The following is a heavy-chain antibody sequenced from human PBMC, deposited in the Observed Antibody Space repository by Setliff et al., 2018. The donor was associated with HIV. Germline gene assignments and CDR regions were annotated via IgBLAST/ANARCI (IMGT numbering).Heavy chain of an antibody. J-gene: IGHJ3*02. CDR2: IRYDGSNK. V-gene: IGHV3-30*02. Sequence: PGGSLRLSCVASGFTFSTYGMHWVRQAPGKGLEWVAFIRYDGSNKYYADSVKGRFTISRDSSMNTLYQQMNSLRAEDTAVYYCAKDTGWKIDIWGQGTMVTVSS. CDR1: GFTFSTYG. CDR3: AKDTGWKIDI. D-gene: IGHD1-1*01.